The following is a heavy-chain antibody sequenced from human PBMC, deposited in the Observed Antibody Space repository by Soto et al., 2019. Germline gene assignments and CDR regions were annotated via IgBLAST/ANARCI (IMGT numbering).Heavy chain of an antibody. CDR2: IKQDGSKK. V-gene: IGHV3-7*01. Sequence: PGGSLRLSCEASGFTFSSYWMSWVRQAPGKGLEWVANIKQDGSKKYYVDSVKGRFTISRDNAKNSLYLQMDSLRAEDTAVYYCARGTCSSIPRYAIYFDSWGQGTLVTVSS. CDR1: GFTFSSYW. D-gene: IGHD2-2*01. CDR3: ARGTCSSIPRYAIYFDS. J-gene: IGHJ4*02.